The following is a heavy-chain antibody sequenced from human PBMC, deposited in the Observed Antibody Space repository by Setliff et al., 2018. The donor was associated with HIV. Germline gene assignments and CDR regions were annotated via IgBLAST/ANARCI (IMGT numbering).Heavy chain of an antibody. CDR3: ARDWRHGYDLNFDY. CDR2: IKQDGSDK. V-gene: IGHV3-7*01. CDR1: GFTFSSYE. J-gene: IGHJ4*02. D-gene: IGHD5-12*01. Sequence: LRLSCAASGFTFSSYEMDWVRQAPGKGLEWVAKIKQDGSDKYYVDSVKGRFTISRDNAKNSLYLQMNSLRAEDTAMYYCARDWRHGYDLNFDYWGQGTLVTVS.